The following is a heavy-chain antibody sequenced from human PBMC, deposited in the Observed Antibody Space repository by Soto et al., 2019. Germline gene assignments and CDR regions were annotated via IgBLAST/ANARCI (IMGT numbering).Heavy chain of an antibody. D-gene: IGHD4-17*01. J-gene: IGHJ3*02. CDR1: GFTFDDYA. CDR3: AKWDDYGDRKEAFDI. Sequence: EVQLVESGGGLVQPGRSLRLSCAASGFTFDDYAMHWVRQATGKGLEWVSGIKGRFTISRDNAKNSLYLQMNSLRAEDTALYYCAKWDDYGDRKEAFDIWGQGTMVTVSS. CDR2: I. V-gene: IGHV3-9*01.